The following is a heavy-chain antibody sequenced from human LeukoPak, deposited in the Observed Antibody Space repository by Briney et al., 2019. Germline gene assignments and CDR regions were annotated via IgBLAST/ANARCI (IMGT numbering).Heavy chain of an antibody. CDR2: IRSKAYGGTT. D-gene: IGHD2-21*02. CDR1: GFTFGDYA. CDR3: TRDLPVYCGGDCYGYFQH. Sequence: GGSLRLSCTASGFTFGDYAMSWVRQAPGKGLEWVGSIRSKAYGGTTEYAASVKGRFTISRDDSKSIAYLQMNSLKTEDTAVYYCTRDLPVYCGGDCYGYFQHWGQGTLVTVSS. V-gene: IGHV3-49*04. J-gene: IGHJ1*01.